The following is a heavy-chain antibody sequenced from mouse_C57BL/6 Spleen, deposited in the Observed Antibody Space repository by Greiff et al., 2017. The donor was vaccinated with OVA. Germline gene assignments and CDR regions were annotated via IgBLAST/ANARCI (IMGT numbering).Heavy chain of an antibody. D-gene: IGHD1-1*01. CDR2: INPNYGTT. Sequence: EVQLQQSGPELVKPGASVKISCKASGYSFTDYNMNWVKQSNGKSLEWIGVINPNYGTTSYNQKFKGKATLTVDQSSSTAYMQLNSLTSEDSAFYCGARCGSSPRYFDVWGTGTTVTVSS. CDR1: GYSFTDYN. J-gene: IGHJ1*03. V-gene: IGHV1-39*01. CDR3: ARCGSSPRYFDV.